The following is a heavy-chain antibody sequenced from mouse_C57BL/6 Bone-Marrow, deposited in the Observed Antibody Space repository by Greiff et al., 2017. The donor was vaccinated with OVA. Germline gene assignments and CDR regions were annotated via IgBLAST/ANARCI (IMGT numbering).Heavy chain of an antibody. D-gene: IGHD2-4*01. CDR3: ARSGDFYYDLD. CDR2: IYPRSGNT. CDR1: GYTFTSYG. J-gene: IGHJ3*01. Sequence: VHLVESGAELARPGASVKLSCKASGYTFTSYGISWVKQRTGQGLEWIGEIYPRSGNTSYNEKFKGKATLTADKSSSTAYMERRSLTSEDSAVYFCARSGDFYYDLDWGQGTLVTVSA. V-gene: IGHV1-81*01.